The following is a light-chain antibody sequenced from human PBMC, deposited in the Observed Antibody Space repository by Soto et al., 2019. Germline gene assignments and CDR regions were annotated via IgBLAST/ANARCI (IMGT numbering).Light chain of an antibody. Sequence: EIVLTQSPGTLSLSPGERATLSCRASQSVSSGYLAWYQQKPGQAPRLLIYGASRRATGIPDRFSGSGSGTDFTLTISRLEPEDFAVYYCQQYGSSPYTFGQGTKLEIK. CDR2: GAS. V-gene: IGKV3-20*01. CDR1: QSVSSGY. CDR3: QQYGSSPYT. J-gene: IGKJ2*01.